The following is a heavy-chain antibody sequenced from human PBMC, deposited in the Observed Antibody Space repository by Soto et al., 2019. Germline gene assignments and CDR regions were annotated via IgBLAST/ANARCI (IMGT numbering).Heavy chain of an antibody. J-gene: IGHJ4*02. CDR1: GGSISSGGYY. CDR3: ASQDYGEYYFDY. CDR2: IYYSGST. Sequence: SETLSLTCTVSGGSISSGGYYWSWIRQHPGKGLEWIGYIYYSGSTYYNPSLKSRVTISVDTSKNQFSLKLSSVTAADTAVYYCASQDYGEYYFDYWGQGTLVTVSS. D-gene: IGHD4-17*01. V-gene: IGHV4-31*03.